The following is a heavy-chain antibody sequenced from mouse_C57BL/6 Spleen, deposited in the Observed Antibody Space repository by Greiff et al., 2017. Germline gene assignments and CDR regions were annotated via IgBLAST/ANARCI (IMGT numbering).Heavy chain of an antibody. Sequence: VQLQQSDAELVKPGASVKISCKVSGYTFTDHTIHWMKQRPEQGLEWIGYIYPRDGSTKYNEKFKGKATLTADKSSSTAYMQLNSHTSEDSAVYFCARPAGYSYWYFGVWSTGTTVTVST. CDR2: IYPRDGST. CDR3: ARPAGYSYWYFGV. V-gene: IGHV1-78*01. CDR1: GYTFTDHT. D-gene: IGHD2-3*01. J-gene: IGHJ1*03.